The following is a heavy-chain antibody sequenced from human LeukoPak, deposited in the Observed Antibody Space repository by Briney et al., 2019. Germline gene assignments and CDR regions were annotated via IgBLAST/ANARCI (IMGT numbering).Heavy chain of an antibody. V-gene: IGHV1-69*01. CDR3: ARRVVSYEVGTITYNWFDP. D-gene: IGHD5-18*01. CDR2: IIPIFGTA. Sequence: SVKVSCKAPGGTFSSYAISWVRQAPGQGLEWMGGIIPIFGTANYAQKFQGRVTITADESTSTAYMELSSLRSEDTAVYYCARRVVSYEVGTITYNWFDPWGQGTLVTVSS. J-gene: IGHJ5*02. CDR1: GGTFSSYA.